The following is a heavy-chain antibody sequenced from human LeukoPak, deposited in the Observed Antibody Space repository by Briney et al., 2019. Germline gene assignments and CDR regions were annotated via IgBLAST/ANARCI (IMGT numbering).Heavy chain of an antibody. J-gene: IGHJ1*01. CDR2: ISAYNGNT. CDR1: GYTFTSYG. CDR3: ARDLLYCSSTSCPHPGQYFQH. D-gene: IGHD2-2*01. Sequence: ASVKVSCKASGYTFTSYGISWVRQAPGQGLEWMGWISAYNGNTNYAQKLQGRVTMTTDTSTSTAYMELRSLRSDDTAVYYCARDLLYCSSTSCPHPGQYFQHWGQGTLVTVSP. V-gene: IGHV1-18*01.